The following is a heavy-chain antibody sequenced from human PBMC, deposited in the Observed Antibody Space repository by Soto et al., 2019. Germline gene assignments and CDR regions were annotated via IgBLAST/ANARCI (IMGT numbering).Heavy chain of an antibody. CDR3: ASQRSRYYYGSGRPLDY. CDR2: INHSGST. D-gene: IGHD3-10*01. CDR1: GVSFSSYY. Sequence: SETLSLTCAVYGVSFSSYYWSWIRQPPGKGLEWIGEINHSGSTNYNPSLKSRVTRAVDTSKNQFPLKLSSVTAADTAVYYCASQRSRYYYGSGRPLDYWGQGTLVTVSS. V-gene: IGHV4-34*01. J-gene: IGHJ4*02.